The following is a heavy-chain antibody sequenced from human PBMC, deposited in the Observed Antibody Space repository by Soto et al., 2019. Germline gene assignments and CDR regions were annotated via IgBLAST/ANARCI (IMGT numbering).Heavy chain of an antibody. CDR3: ARGYDFWSGPPVDYYYGMDV. CDR2: IIPSGGST. J-gene: IGHJ6*02. Sequence: ASVKVSCKSSGGTFSRYAISWVRQAPGQGLDWMGGIIPSGGSTSYAQKFQGRVTMTRDTSTSTVYMELSSLRSEDTAVYYCARGYDFWSGPPVDYYYGMDVWGQGTTVTVSS. D-gene: IGHD3-3*01. V-gene: IGHV1-46*01. CDR1: GGTFSRYA.